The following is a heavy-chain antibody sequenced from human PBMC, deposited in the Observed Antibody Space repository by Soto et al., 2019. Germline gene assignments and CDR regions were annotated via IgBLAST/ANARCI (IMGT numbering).Heavy chain of an antibody. CDR1: GFTFSDFT. CDR3: ARGSRRTFDY. J-gene: IGHJ4*02. CDR2: ISSGGSFI. Sequence: EVQLVKSGGGLVKPGGSLRLSCAASGFTFSDFTMNWVRQAPGKGLQWVSSISSGGSFISYADSVRGRFTISRDNAKNSLYLQVDSLRAEDTAVFFCARGSRRTFDYWGQGTLVTVSS. V-gene: IGHV3-21*01. D-gene: IGHD1-26*01.